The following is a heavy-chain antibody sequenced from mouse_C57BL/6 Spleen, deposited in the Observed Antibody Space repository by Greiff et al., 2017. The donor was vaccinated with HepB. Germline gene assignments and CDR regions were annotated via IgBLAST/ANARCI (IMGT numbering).Heavy chain of an antibody. CDR3: ASDYDYVSCAY. CDR1: GYSFSSSW. Sequence: VQPVESGPELVKPGASVKISCTASGYSFSSSWMNWVKQRPGKGLEWIGRIYPGDGDTNYNGKFKGKATLTADKSTSTAYMQLSSLTSEDSAVYFCASDYDYVSCAYWGQGTLVTVSA. V-gene: IGHV1-82*01. CDR2: IYPGDGDT. D-gene: IGHD2-4*01. J-gene: IGHJ3*01.